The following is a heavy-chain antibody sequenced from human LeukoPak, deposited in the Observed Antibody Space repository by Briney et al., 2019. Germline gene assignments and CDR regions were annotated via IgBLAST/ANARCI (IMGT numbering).Heavy chain of an antibody. V-gene: IGHV3-7*01. CDR2: IKQDGSEK. D-gene: IGHD4-17*01. Sequence: GGSLRLSCAASGFTFSSYWMSWGRQAPGKGLEWVANIKQDGSEKYYVDSVKGRFTISRDNAKNSLYLQMNSLRAEDTAVYYCARDGSMTTVTIDYWGQGTLVTVSS. CDR3: ARDGSMTTVTIDY. CDR1: GFTFSSYW. J-gene: IGHJ4*02.